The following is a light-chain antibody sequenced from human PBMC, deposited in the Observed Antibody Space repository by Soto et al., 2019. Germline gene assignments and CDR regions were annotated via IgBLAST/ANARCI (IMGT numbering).Light chain of an antibody. V-gene: IGKV3-15*01. CDR2: GAS. CDR3: QQYNIWSSIT. J-gene: IGKJ5*01. Sequence: EIVMTQSPATLSVSPGERATLSCRASQSISSKVGWYQQKPGQAPRLLIYGASNRATGVPPRFSGSGSGTEFTLTISSLQSEDFAVYYCQQYNIWSSITFGQGTQLEIK. CDR1: QSISSK.